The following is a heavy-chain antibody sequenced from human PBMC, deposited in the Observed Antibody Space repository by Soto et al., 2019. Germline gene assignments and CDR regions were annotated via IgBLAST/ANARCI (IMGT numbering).Heavy chain of an antibody. V-gene: IGHV6-1*01. J-gene: IGHJ4*02. CDR3: ARTLRGRGVKYFDD. CDR1: GDSVSNNSVA. Sequence: SQTLSLTCAISGDSVSNNSVAWDWVRQSPSRGLEWLGRTYYRSKWHYDYAPSVRSRITINPDTSKNHFSLQLNSVSPEDAAVYYCARTLRGRGVKYFDDWGQGTLVTVSS. D-gene: IGHD3-10*01. CDR2: TYYRSKWHY.